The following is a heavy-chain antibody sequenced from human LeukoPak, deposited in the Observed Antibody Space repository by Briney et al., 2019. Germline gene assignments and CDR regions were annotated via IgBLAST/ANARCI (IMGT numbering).Heavy chain of an antibody. Sequence: SETLSLTCAVYGGSFSGYYWSWIRQPPGKGLEWIGEINHSGSTNYNPSLKSRVTISVDTSKNQFSLKLSSVTAADTAVYYCARGIGMATIRRDYWGQGTLVTVSS. V-gene: IGHV4-34*01. CDR3: ARGIGMATIRRDY. CDR2: INHSGST. D-gene: IGHD5-24*01. J-gene: IGHJ4*02. CDR1: GGSFSGYY.